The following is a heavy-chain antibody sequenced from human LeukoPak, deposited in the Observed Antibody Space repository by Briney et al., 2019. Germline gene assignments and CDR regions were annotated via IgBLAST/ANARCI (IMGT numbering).Heavy chain of an antibody. CDR3: ARDLRVRGVIDYYFDY. D-gene: IGHD3-10*01. J-gene: IGHJ4*02. Sequence: ASVKVSCKASGYTFTGYYMHWVRQAPGQGLEWVGWINPNSGGTNYAQKFQGRVTMTRDTSISTAYMELSRLRSDDTAVYYCARDLRVRGVIDYYFDYWGQGTLVTVSS. CDR2: INPNSGGT. V-gene: IGHV1-2*02. CDR1: GYTFTGYY.